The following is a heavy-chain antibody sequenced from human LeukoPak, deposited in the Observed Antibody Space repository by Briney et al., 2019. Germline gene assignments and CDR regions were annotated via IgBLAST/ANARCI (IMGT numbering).Heavy chain of an antibody. Sequence: GGSLRLSCAASGXTFSSYWMHWVRQAPGKGLVWVSRINTDGSSTNYVDSVKGRFTISRDNAKSTLYVQMNSLRAEDTAVYYCARGPRYSYGSASYYNGLFDSWGQGTLVTVSS. CDR2: INTDGSST. CDR1: GXTFSSYW. V-gene: IGHV3-74*01. CDR3: ARGPRYSYGSASYYNGLFDS. D-gene: IGHD3-10*01. J-gene: IGHJ4*02.